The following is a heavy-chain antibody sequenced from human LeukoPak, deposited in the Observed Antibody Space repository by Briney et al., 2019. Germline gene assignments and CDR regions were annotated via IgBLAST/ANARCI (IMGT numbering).Heavy chain of an antibody. J-gene: IGHJ4*02. V-gene: IGHV1-46*01. Sequence: GASVKVSCKASGYTFTSYYMHWVRQAPGQGVECMGIINPSGGSTGYAQKFQGRVTMTRDTSTSTIYMELSSLRSEDTAVYYCARDLYGGTSATFDYWGQGTLVTVSS. CDR1: GYTFTSYY. D-gene: IGHD4-23*01. CDR3: ARDLYGGTSATFDY. CDR2: INPSGGST.